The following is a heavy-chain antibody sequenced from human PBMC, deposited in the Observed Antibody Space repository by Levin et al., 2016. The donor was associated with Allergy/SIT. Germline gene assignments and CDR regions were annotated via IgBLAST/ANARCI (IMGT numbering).Heavy chain of an antibody. J-gene: IGHJ6*02. CDR2: ISSSSSTI. V-gene: IGHV3-48*01. Sequence: WIRQPPGKGLEWVSYISSSSSTIYYADSVKGRFTISRDNAKNSLYLQMNSLRAEDTAVYYCAREAGENSIPRGMDVWGQGTTVTVSS. CDR3: AREAGENSIPRGMDV. D-gene: IGHD2-21*01.